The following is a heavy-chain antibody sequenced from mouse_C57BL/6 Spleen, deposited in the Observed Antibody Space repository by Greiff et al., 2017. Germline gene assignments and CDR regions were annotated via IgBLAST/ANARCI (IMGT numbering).Heavy chain of an antibody. CDR3: ARGVVATRYYAMDY. Sequence: QVQLQQPGAELVRPGTSVKLSCKASGYTFTSYWMHWVKQRPGQGLEWIGVIDPSDSYTNYNQKFKGKATLTVDTSSSTAYMQLSSLTSEDSAVYYCARGVVATRYYAMDYWGQGTSVTVSS. V-gene: IGHV1-59*01. CDR1: GYTFTSYW. D-gene: IGHD1-1*01. CDR2: IDPSDSYT. J-gene: IGHJ4*01.